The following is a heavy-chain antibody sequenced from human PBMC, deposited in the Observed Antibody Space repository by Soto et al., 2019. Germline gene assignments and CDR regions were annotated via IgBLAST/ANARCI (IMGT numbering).Heavy chain of an antibody. CDR1: GGTFSSYA. V-gene: IGHV1-69*13. D-gene: IGHD5-12*01. CDR3: ARSLVEMATIDSSNSFDY. CDR2: IIPIFGTA. Sequence: SVKVSCKASGGTFSSYAISWVRQAPGQGLEWMGGIIPIFGTANYAQKFQGRVTITADESTSTAYMELSSLRSGDTAVYYCARSLVEMATIDSSNSFDYWGQGTLVTVSS. J-gene: IGHJ4*02.